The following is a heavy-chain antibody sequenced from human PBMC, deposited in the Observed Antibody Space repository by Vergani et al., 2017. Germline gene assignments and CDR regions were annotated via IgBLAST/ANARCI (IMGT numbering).Heavy chain of an antibody. D-gene: IGHD5-12*01. CDR1: GGTFSSYA. Sequence: QVQLVQSGAEVKKPGSSVKVSCKASGGTFSSYAISWVRQAPGQGLEWMGGIIPIFGTANYAKKLQGRVTITADESTSTAYLELSSLRSEATAVYYCARALLGQWLRLERRLYYYDMDVWGKGTTVTVSS. J-gene: IGHJ6*03. CDR2: IIPIFGTA. V-gene: IGHV1-69*01. CDR3: ARALLGQWLRLERRLYYYDMDV.